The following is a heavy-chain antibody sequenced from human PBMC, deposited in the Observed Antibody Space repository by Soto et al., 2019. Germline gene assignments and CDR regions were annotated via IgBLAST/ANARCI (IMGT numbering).Heavy chain of an antibody. V-gene: IGHV3-30*18. CDR2: ISYDGSNK. J-gene: IGHJ4*02. CDR1: GFTFSSYG. D-gene: IGHD6-19*01. CDR3: AKDRDSSDWESFDY. Sequence: QVQLVESGGGVVQPGRSLRLSCAASGFTFSSYGMHWVRQAPGKGLEWVAVISYDGSNKYYADSVKGRFTISRDNSKNTLYLQMTSLRAEDTAVYYCAKDRDSSDWESFDYWGQGTLVTVSS.